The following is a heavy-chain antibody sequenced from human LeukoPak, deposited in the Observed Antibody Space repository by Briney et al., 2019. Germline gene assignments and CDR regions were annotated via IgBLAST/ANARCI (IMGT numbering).Heavy chain of an antibody. J-gene: IGHJ4*02. CDR2: IYDSGST. CDR1: GYSISSGHF. Sequence: PSETLSLTCTVSGYSISSGHFWSWIRQPPGKGLEWIGSIYDSGSTYYNPSLRSRVPVSADTSKNHFSLELSSVTAADTAVYYCASVGGGSPYWGQGTLVTVSS. CDR3: ASVGGGSPY. V-gene: IGHV4-38-2*02. D-gene: IGHD3-16*01.